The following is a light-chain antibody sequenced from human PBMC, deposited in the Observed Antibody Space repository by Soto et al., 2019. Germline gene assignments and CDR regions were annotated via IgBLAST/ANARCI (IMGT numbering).Light chain of an antibody. CDR3: QQYGNSPVT. CDR1: QSISSY. Sequence: DIQMTQSPSSPSASVGDRVTITCRASQSISSYLNWYQQKPGKAPKLLIYKASSLESGVPSRFSGSGSGTEFTLTISRLEPEDFAVYYCQQYGNSPVTFGQGTKVDIK. CDR2: KAS. J-gene: IGKJ1*01. V-gene: IGKV1-39*01.